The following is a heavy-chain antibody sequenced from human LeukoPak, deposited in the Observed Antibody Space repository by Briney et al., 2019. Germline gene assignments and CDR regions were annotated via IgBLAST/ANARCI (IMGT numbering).Heavy chain of an antibody. CDR1: GFPFSSYG. D-gene: IGHD6-13*01. V-gene: IGHV3-33*01. CDR2: IWYDGSNK. Sequence: PGRSLRLSCAASGFPFSSYGMHWVRPAPGQGLEWVAVIWYDGSNKYYADSVKGRFTISRDNSKNTLYLQMNSLRAEDTAVYYCARGGRVAAAEYFQHWGQGTLVTVSS. CDR3: ARGGRVAAAEYFQH. J-gene: IGHJ1*01.